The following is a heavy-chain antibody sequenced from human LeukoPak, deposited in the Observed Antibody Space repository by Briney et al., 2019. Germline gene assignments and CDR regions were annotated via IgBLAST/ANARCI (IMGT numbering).Heavy chain of an antibody. V-gene: IGHV3-23*01. CDR2: ISGSGGNT. D-gene: IGHD6-13*01. CDR3: ARGMENSSWYEYYYYYYGMDV. Sequence: GGSLRLSCAASGFTFSSYAMSWVRQAPGKGLEWVSVISGSGGNTYYADSVKGRFTISRDNSKNTLYLQMNSLRAEDTAVYYCARGMENSSWYEYYYYYYGMDVWGQGTTVTVSS. J-gene: IGHJ6*02. CDR1: GFTFSSYA.